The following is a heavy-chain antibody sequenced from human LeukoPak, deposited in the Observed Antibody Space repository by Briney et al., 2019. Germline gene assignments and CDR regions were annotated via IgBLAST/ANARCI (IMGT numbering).Heavy chain of an antibody. J-gene: IGHJ4*02. Sequence: SETLSLTCAVYGGSFSGYYWSWLRQPPGKGLEWIGEINHSGSTNYNPSLKSRVTISVDTSKNQFSLKLSSVTAADTAVYYCARHITFPYYYGSGSYYRLYPFDYWGQGTLVTVSS. CDR1: GGSFSGYY. CDR2: INHSGST. V-gene: IGHV4-34*01. CDR3: ARHITFPYYYGSGSYYRLYPFDY. D-gene: IGHD3-10*01.